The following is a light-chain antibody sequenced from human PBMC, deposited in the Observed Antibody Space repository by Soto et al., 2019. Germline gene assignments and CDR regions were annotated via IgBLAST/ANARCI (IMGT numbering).Light chain of an antibody. CDR3: QQFNSYLYT. V-gene: IGKV1-13*02. J-gene: IGKJ2*01. CDR2: DAS. Sequence: AIQLTQSPSSLSASVGDRVTITCRASQGISSALAWYQQKPGKAPKLLIYDASSLESGVPSRFSGSGSGTDFTLTISSLLPEDSATYYCQQFNSYLYTFGQGTTLEIK. CDR1: QGISSA.